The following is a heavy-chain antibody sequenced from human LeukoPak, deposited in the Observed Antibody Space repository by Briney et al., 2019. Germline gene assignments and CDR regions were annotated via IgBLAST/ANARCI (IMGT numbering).Heavy chain of an antibody. CDR2: MPYVGIT. CDR1: GDSISSTTYW. J-gene: IGHJ4*02. V-gene: IGHV4-39*01. D-gene: IGHD4-11*01. Sequence: PSETLSLTCTVSGDSISSTTYWWGWIRQSPGKGLEWIGSMPYVGITSYNPSLKSRATISVDTSKNQFSLMLSSVTAADTAVYYCTRLPLDYSLDHWGQGTPVSVSS. CDR3: TRLPLDYSLDH.